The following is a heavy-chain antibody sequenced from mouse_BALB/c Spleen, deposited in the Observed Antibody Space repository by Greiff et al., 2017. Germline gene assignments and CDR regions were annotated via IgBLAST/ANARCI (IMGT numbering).Heavy chain of an antibody. V-gene: IGHV1-77*01. D-gene: IGHD1-1*01. Sequence: VQLQQSGPELVKPGASVKMSCKASGYTFTDYFISWVKQRTGQGLEWIGEIYPGSGSTYYNEKFKGKATLTADKSSNTAYMQLSSLTSEDSAVYFCAREDYGSSYWYFDVWGAGTTVTVSS. CDR2: IYPGSGST. CDR1: GYTFTDYF. J-gene: IGHJ1*01. CDR3: AREDYGSSYWYFDV.